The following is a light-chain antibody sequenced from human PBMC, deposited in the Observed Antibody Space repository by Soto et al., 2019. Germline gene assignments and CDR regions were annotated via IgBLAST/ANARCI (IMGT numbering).Light chain of an antibody. CDR2: DAS. Sequence: DIQMTQSPSTRSAFVGDRVTITCRASQSISTWLAWYQQKPGKAPKLLIYDASSLESGVPSRFRGSGSGTEFTLAISSLQPDDFATYYCQQYNSFSYTFGQGTKVDIK. CDR1: QSISTW. V-gene: IGKV1-5*01. J-gene: IGKJ2*01. CDR3: QQYNSFSYT.